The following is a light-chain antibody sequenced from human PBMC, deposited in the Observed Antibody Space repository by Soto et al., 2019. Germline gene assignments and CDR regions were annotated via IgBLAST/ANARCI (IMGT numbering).Light chain of an antibody. CDR1: SSDGGGYNY. CDR3: SSYTSSSTLYV. CDR2: EVS. J-gene: IGLJ1*01. Sequence: QSALTQPASVSGSPGQSITISCTGTSSDGGGYNYVSWYQQHPGKDPKLMIYEVSNRPSGVSNRFSGSKSGNTASLTISGLQADDEADYYCSSYTSSSTLYVFGTGTKVTVL. V-gene: IGLV2-14*01.